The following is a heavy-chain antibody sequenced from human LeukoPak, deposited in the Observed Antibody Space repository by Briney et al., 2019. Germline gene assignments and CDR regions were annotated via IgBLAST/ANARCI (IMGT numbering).Heavy chain of an antibody. V-gene: IGHV3-30*02. D-gene: IGHD1-1*01. CDR3: AKEYGYDYNYFYSMDV. CDR2: IRYDGSNK. J-gene: IGHJ6*03. Sequence: GGSLRLSCAASGFTFSSYGIHWVRQAPGKGLEWVAFIRYDGSNKYHADSVKGRFTISRDNSKNTVSLQMNSLRAEDTAVYFCAKEYGYDYNYFYSMDVWGKGTTVTISS. CDR1: GFTFSSYG.